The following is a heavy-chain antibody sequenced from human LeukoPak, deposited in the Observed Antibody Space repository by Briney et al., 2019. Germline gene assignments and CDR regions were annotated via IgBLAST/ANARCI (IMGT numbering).Heavy chain of an antibody. CDR3: ARGGSVEVVPAASGYSGYDLGYYFDY. CDR2: INHSGST. D-gene: IGHD5-12*01. V-gene: IGHV4-34*01. CDR1: GGSISGYY. J-gene: IGHJ4*02. Sequence: SETLSLTCTVSGGSISGYYWSWIRQPPGKGLEWIGEINHSGSTNYNPSLKSRVTISVDTSKNQFSLKLSSVTAADTAVCYCARGGSVEVVPAASGYSGYDLGYYFDYWGQGTLVTVSS.